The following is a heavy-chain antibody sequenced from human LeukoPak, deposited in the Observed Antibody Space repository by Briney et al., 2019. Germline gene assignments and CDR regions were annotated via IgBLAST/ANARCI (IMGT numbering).Heavy chain of an antibody. CDR1: GYTLTELS. D-gene: IGHD4-23*01. V-gene: IGHV1-24*01. CDR2: FDPEDGET. Sequence: ASVKVSCKVSGYTLTELSMHWVRQAPGKGLEWMGGFDPEDGETIYAQKFQGRVTMTEDTSTDTAYMELSSLRSEDTAVYYCARRNYGNSRRWVDPWGQGTPVTVSS. J-gene: IGHJ5*02. CDR3: ARRNYGNSRRWVDP.